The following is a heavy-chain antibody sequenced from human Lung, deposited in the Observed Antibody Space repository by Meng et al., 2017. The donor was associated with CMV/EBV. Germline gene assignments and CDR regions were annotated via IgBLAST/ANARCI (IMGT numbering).Heavy chain of an antibody. D-gene: IGHD1-26*01. CDR1: GYSISSGYY. Sequence: GSLRLSCTVSGYSISSGYYWGWIRQPPGKGLEWIGSIYHSGSTYYNPSLKSRVTISVDTSKNQFSLKLSSVTAADTAVYYCARVGWEHVADDWGQGTLVTVSS. CDR2: IYHSGST. CDR3: ARVGWEHVADD. J-gene: IGHJ4*02. V-gene: IGHV4-38-2*02.